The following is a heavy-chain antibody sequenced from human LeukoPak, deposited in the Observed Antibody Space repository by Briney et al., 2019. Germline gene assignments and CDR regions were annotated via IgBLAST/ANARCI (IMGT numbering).Heavy chain of an antibody. V-gene: IGHV3-23*01. J-gene: IGHJ4*02. CDR2: ISSSGNT. D-gene: IGHD1-26*01. CDR3: ARDKLAGATYFDS. CDR1: GFTFSRSA. Sequence: PGGSLRLSCAASGFTFSRSAMTWVRQTPGKGLDWVSSISSSGNTYYADSVKGRFTVSRDNAKNILYLQMNSLRADDTAVYYCARDKLAGATYFDSWGQGTPVTVSS.